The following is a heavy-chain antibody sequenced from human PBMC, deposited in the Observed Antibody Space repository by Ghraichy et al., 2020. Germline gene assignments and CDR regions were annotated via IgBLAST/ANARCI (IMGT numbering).Heavy chain of an antibody. D-gene: IGHD3-3*01. CDR2: IYSGGST. CDR3: ASVPIFGVVDYYYYGMDV. Sequence: GGSLRLSCAASGFTVSSNYMSWVRQAPGKGLEWVSVIYSGGSTYYADSVKGRFTISRDNSKNTLYLQMNSLRAEDTAVYYCASVPIFGVVDYYYYGMDVWGQGTTVTVSS. J-gene: IGHJ6*02. V-gene: IGHV3-53*01. CDR1: GFTVSSNY.